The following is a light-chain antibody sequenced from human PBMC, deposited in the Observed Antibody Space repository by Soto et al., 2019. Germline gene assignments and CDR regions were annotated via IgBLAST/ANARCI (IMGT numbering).Light chain of an antibody. CDR1: QTVSTNY. Sequence: ENGLKQSPGTVSLSPGERDTLSCGASQTVSTNYLAWYQQKPGQAPSLLIYDASNRATGIPDRFSGSGSGTDFTLTISRLEPEDFAVYYCQQYGTSPVTFGQGTKVEIK. CDR2: DAS. J-gene: IGKJ1*01. V-gene: IGKV3-20*01. CDR3: QQYGTSPVT.